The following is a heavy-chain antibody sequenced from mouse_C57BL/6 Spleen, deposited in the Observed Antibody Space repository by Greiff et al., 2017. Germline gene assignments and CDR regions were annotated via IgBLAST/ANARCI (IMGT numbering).Heavy chain of an antibody. CDR2: ISDGGSYT. D-gene: IGHD1-1*01. CDR1: GFTFSSYA. CDR3: ARDEGITTVPSWFAY. V-gene: IGHV5-4*01. Sequence: DVQLQESGGGLVKPGGSLKLSCAASGFTFSSYAMSWVRQTPEKRLEWVATISDGGSYTYYPDNVKGRFTISRDNAKNNLYLQMSHLKSEDTAMYYCARDEGITTVPSWFAYWGQGTLVTVSA. J-gene: IGHJ3*01.